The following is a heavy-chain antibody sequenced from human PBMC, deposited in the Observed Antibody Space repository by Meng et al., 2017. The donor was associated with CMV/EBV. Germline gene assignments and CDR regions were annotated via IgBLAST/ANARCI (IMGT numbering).Heavy chain of an antibody. CDR1: GFSISPSGVG. Sequence: HTTSQDALLTLVHTHSPLTLACTFSGFSISPSGVGMGWIRQHPGKALEWLALIYWDDDKRYSPSLKSRLTITKDTSKNQVVLTMTNMDPVDTATYHCARGGLRGFDYWGQGTLVTVSS. V-gene: IGHV2-5*02. CDR3: ARGGLRGFDY. J-gene: IGHJ4*02. D-gene: IGHD4-17*01. CDR2: IYWDDDK.